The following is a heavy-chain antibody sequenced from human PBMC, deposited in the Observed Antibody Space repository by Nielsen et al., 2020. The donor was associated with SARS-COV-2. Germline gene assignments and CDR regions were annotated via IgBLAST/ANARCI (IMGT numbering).Heavy chain of an antibody. CDR2: INTNTGNP. V-gene: IGHV7-4-1*02. D-gene: IGHD6-13*01. Sequence: ASVKVSCKASGYTFTSYAMNWVRQAPGQGLEWMGWINTNTGNPTYAQGFTGRFVFSLDTSVSTAYLQISSLKAEDIAVYYCARSTYSSSWYEVIDYWGQGTLVTVSS. CDR1: GYTFTSYA. J-gene: IGHJ4*02. CDR3: ARSTYSSSWYEVIDY.